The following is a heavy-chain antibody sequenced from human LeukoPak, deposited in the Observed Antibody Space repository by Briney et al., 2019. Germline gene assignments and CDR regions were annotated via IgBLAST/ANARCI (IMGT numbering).Heavy chain of an antibody. CDR1: GLTFSSYV. D-gene: IGHD2-2*01. Sequence: GGSLRPPGAASGLTFSSYVLHWVRQAPGKGLEGLEVISYDGSNKYYADSVKGRFTISRDNSKNTLYLQMNSLRAEDTAVYYCASGTYQLLLSWFDPWGQGTLVTVSS. V-gene: IGHV3-30*04. CDR3: ASGTYQLLLSWFDP. J-gene: IGHJ5*02. CDR2: ISYDGSNK.